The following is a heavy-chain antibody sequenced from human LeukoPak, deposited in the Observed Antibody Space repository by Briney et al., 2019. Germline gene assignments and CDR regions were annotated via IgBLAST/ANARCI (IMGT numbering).Heavy chain of an antibody. CDR1: GGTXSSYA. Sequence: GASVKVSCKASGGTXSSYAISWVRQAPGQGLEWMGRIIPILGIANYAQKFQGRVTITADKSTSTAYMELSSLRSEDTAVYYSARDGFGDSTTGRAFDIWGQGTMVTVSS. D-gene: IGHD2/OR15-2a*01. CDR3: ARDGFGDSTTGRAFDI. V-gene: IGHV1-69*04. CDR2: IIPILGIA. J-gene: IGHJ3*02.